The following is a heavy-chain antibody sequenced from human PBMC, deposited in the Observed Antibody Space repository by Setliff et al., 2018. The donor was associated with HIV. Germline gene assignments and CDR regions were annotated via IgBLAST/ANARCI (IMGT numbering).Heavy chain of an antibody. Sequence: PSETLSLTCAVSSGSISSSNWWSWARQPPGKGLEWIGEIYHTGSTNYNPSLKSRVTISVDKSNNHFSLKLSSVTAADTAVYYCARGFRSGRIFGIGDLGPPFDYWGQGTLVTSPQ. V-gene: IGHV4-4*02. D-gene: IGHD3-3*01. J-gene: IGHJ4*02. CDR2: IYHTGST. CDR1: SGSISSSNW. CDR3: ARGFRSGRIFGIGDLGPPFDY.